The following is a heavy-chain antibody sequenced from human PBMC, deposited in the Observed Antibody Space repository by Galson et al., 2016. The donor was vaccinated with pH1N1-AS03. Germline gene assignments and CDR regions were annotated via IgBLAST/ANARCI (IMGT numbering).Heavy chain of an antibody. CDR2: INPSDGNT. V-gene: IGHV1-46*01. CDR3: ARVSAGLTGYYYAMGV. J-gene: IGHJ6*02. D-gene: IGHD4/OR15-4a*01. CDR1: GYTFTSYY. Sequence: SVKVSCKASGYTFTSYYIHWVRQAPGQGREWMGIINPSDGNTNYAQRFQGRVTMTRDTSTSTVYMELSSLRSDDTAVYYCARVSAGLTGYYYAMGVWGQGTTGTVS.